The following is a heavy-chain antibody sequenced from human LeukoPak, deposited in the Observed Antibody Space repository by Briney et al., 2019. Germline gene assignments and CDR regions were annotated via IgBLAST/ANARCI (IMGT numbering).Heavy chain of an antibody. CDR1: GGTFSSYA. CDR2: IIPIFGTA. Sequence: SVKVSCKASGGTFSSYAISWVRQVPGQGLEWMGGIIPIFGTANYAQKFQGRVTITADKSTSTVYMELSSLRSEDTAVYYCAREGGSGSYYMDWGQGTLVTVSS. CDR3: AREGGSGSYYMD. D-gene: IGHD3-10*01. J-gene: IGHJ4*02. V-gene: IGHV1-69*06.